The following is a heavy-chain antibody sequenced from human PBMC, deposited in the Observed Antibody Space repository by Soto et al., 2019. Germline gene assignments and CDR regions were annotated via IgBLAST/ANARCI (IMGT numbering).Heavy chain of an antibody. J-gene: IGHJ5*02. V-gene: IGHV4-59*01. CDR2: ISHSGLR. Sequence: QVQLQESGPGLVKPSETLSLTCIVSGVSISSGYCTWIRQSPGKGLEWIGYISHSGLRHYRASLQSRLTLSVATSKNQFSLNLTSVTAADPAIYYCATSNTTCPGCYSWGQGTLVTVSS. CDR1: GVSISSGY. CDR3: ATSNTTCPGCYS. D-gene: IGHD1-26*01.